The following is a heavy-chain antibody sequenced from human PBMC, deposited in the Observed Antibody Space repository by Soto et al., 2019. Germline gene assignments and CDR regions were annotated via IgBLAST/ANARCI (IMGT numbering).Heavy chain of an antibody. D-gene: IGHD5-18*01. Sequence: SETLSLTCAFYGGSFSGYYWSWIRQPPGKGLEWIGEINHSGSTNYNPSLKSRVTISVDTSKNQFSLKLSSVTAADTAVYYCARHRYSYGVYYFDYWGQGTLVTVSS. V-gene: IGHV4-34*01. CDR1: GGSFSGYY. CDR2: INHSGST. J-gene: IGHJ4*02. CDR3: ARHRYSYGVYYFDY.